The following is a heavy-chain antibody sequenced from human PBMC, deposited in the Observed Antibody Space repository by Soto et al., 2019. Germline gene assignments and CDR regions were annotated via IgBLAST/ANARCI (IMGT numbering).Heavy chain of an antibody. Sequence: SETLSLTCKVSGGSISSGDYYWSWIRQPRGKGLEWIGYSYYSGSTYYNPSLKSLFTISVDTSKNQFSLKLSSVTAADTAVYYFATLPPRIVVSLLPIPAWGQGILVTVSS. CDR1: GGSISSGDYY. CDR2: SYYSGST. CDR3: ATLPPRIVVSLLPIPA. V-gene: IGHV4-30-4*01. J-gene: IGHJ5*02. D-gene: IGHD2-21*01.